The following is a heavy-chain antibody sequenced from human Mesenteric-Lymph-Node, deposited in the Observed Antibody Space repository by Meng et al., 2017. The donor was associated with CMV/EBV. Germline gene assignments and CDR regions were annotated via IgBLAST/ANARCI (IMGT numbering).Heavy chain of an antibody. D-gene: IGHD3-22*01. CDR3: AHNKYYYDSSGYYYFQAFDY. Sequence: TSGVGVGWIRQPSGKALEWLALIYWDDDKRYSPSLKSRLTITKDTSKNQVVLTMTNMDPVDTATYYCAHNKYYYDSSGYYYFQAFDYWGQGTLVTVSS. J-gene: IGHJ4*02. CDR1: TSGVG. V-gene: IGHV2-5*02. CDR2: IYWDDDK.